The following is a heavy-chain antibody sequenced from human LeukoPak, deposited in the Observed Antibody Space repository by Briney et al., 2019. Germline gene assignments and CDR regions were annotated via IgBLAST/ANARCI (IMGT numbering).Heavy chain of an antibody. V-gene: IGHV3-48*03. D-gene: IGHD3-10*01. CDR3: ANLGENSATSFDY. CDR2: IHNSGSTI. CDR1: GFTFSTYE. Sequence: GGSLRLSCAASGFTFSTYEMNWVRQAPGKGLEWVSYIHNSGSTIYYADSVKGRFTISRDNVKNSLYLQMNSLRAEDTAVYYCANLGENSATSFDYWGQGTLVTVSS. J-gene: IGHJ4*02.